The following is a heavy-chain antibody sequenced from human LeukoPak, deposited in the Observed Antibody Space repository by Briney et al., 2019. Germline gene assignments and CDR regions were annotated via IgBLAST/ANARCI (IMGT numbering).Heavy chain of an antibody. CDR2: IYYSGST. CDR3: ARLRLDIVNWFDP. V-gene: IGHV4-59*08. D-gene: IGHD5-12*01. Sequence: SETLSLTCTVSGGSISSYYWSWIRQPPGKGLEWIGYIYYSGSTNYNPSLKSRVTISVDTSKNQFSLKLSSVTAADTAVYYCARLRLDIVNWFDPWGQGTLVTVSS. J-gene: IGHJ5*02. CDR1: GGSISSYY.